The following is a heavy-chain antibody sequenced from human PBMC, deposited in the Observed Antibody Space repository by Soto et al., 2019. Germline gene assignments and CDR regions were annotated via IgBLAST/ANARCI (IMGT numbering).Heavy chain of an antibody. Sequence: QVQLVQSGAEVKKPGASVKVSCKASGYTFTSYGISWVRQAPGQGLEWMGWISAYNGNTNYAQKAQGRLTMTTDTTTSPAYMELRSLRSDDTAVYYCARDGALGENYYYYGMDVWGHGTTVTVSS. V-gene: IGHV1-18*01. CDR1: GYTFTSYG. J-gene: IGHJ6*02. CDR3: ARDGALGENYYYYGMDV. CDR2: ISAYNGNT. D-gene: IGHD3-16*01.